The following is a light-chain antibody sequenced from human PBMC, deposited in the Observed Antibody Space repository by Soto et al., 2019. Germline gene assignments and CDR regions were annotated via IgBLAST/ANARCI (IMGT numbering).Light chain of an antibody. Sequence: EVVLTQSPGTLSLSPGERATLSCRASQSVGSTYLARYQQKPGQAPRLLIYGASSRATGIPDRFSGSGSGTDFTLTISRLEPEDFAVYYCQQYGASIRTFGQGTKVEIK. V-gene: IGKV3-20*01. CDR1: QSVGSTY. CDR3: QQYGASIRT. CDR2: GAS. J-gene: IGKJ1*01.